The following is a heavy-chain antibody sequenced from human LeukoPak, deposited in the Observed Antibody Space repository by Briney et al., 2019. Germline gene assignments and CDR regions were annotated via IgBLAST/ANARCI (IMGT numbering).Heavy chain of an antibody. CDR2: FDPEDGET. D-gene: IGHD3-10*01. V-gene: IGHV1-24*01. CDR3: AASYYYGSGGDYYFDY. CDR1: GYTLTELS. J-gene: IGHJ4*02. Sequence: ASVKVSCKVSGYTLTELSMHWVRQAPGKGLEWMGGFDPEDGETIYAQKFQGRVTMTEDTSTDTAYMELSSLRSEDTAVYYCAASYYYGSGGDYYFDYWGQGTLVTVSS.